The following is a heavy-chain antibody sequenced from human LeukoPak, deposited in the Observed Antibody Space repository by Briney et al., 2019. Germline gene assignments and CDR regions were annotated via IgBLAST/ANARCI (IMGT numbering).Heavy chain of an antibody. V-gene: IGHV1-18*01. CDR3: VRDVPATTPFDY. J-gene: IGHJ4*02. CDR2: ISAKNGDT. D-gene: IGHD1-7*01. CDR1: AYIFSNYG. Sequence: ASVKVSCKASAYIFSNYGISWVRQAPGQGLEWMGWISAKNGDTNYIQKFRGRVTMTTGTSTRTAYMELWSLRSDDTAVYYCVRDVPATTPFDYWCQGTLVTVSS.